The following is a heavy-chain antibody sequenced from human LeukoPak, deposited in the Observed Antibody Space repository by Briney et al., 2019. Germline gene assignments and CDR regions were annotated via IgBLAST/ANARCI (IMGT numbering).Heavy chain of an antibody. CDR3: ARATGSSDIVVVPADDAFDI. CDR1: GGSISSDY. J-gene: IGHJ3*02. D-gene: IGHD2-2*01. V-gene: IGHV4-4*07. CDR2: IYTSGST. Sequence: SETLSLTCTVSGGSISSDYWSWIRQPAGKGLEWIGRIYTSGSTNYNPSLKSRVTMSVDTSKNQFSLKLSSVTAADTAVYYCARATGSSDIVVVPADDAFDIWGQGTMVTVSS.